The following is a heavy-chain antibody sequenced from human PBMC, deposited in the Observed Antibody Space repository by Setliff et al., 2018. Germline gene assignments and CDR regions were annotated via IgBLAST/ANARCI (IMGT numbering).Heavy chain of an antibody. CDR1: GFTFSSYA. V-gene: IGHV3-30-3*01. Sequence: GGSLRLSCAASGFTFSSYAMHWVRQAPGKGLEWVAVISYDGSNKYYADSVKGRFTISRDNSKNTLYLQMDSLRGEDTAVYYCVRDRWKVMVNKGDDAFDLWGQGTMVTVSS. J-gene: IGHJ3*01. D-gene: IGHD5-18*01. CDR2: ISYDGSNK. CDR3: VRDRWKVMVNKGDDAFDL.